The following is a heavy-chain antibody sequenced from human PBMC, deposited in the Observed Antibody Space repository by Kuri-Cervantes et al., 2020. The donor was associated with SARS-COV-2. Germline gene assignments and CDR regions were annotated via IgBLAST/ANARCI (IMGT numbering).Heavy chain of an antibody. Sequence: GESLKISCKGSGYSFTNYWIAWVRQMPGKGMEWMGIIYPGDSDTKYSPSFQGQVTISADKSISTAFLQWSSLKASDTAMYYCARRAYGEQVDYYYMDVWCKGTTVTVSS. CDR2: IYPGDSDT. CDR3: ARRAYGEQVDYYYMDV. CDR1: GYSFTNYW. D-gene: IGHD4-17*01. J-gene: IGHJ6*03. V-gene: IGHV5-51*01.